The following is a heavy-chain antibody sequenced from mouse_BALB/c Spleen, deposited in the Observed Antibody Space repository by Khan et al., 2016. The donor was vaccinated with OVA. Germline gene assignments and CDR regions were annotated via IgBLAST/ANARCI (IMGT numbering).Heavy chain of an antibody. CDR2: IYPGSGST. V-gene: IGHV1-77*01. Sequence: QVQLQQSGPELVKPGASVKMSCKASGYTFTDYVINWVKQRTGQGLEWIGQIYPGSGSTYYNEKFKGKATLTADKSSNTAYMQLSRLTSEDAAVYFCARGGYDAFAYWGQGTLVTVSA. CDR3: ARGGYDAFAY. D-gene: IGHD2-2*01. CDR1: GYTFTDYV. J-gene: IGHJ3*01.